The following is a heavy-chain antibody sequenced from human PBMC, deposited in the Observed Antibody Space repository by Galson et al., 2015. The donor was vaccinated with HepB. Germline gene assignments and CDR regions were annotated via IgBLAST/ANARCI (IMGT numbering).Heavy chain of an antibody. D-gene: IGHD3-22*01. CDR2: IDPSDSYT. Sequence: QSGAEVKKPGESLRISCKGSGYSFTSYWISWVRQMPGKGLEWMGRIDPSDSYTNYSTSFQGHVTISADKSISTAYLQWSSLKASDTAMYYCARRPNYYDSSGYYLAVAEYFQHWGQGTLVTVSS. CDR1: GYSFTSYW. CDR3: ARRPNYYDSSGYYLAVAEYFQH. J-gene: IGHJ1*01. V-gene: IGHV5-10-1*01.